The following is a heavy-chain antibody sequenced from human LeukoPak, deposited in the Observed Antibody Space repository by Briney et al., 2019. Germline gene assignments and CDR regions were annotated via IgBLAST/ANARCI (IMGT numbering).Heavy chain of an antibody. V-gene: IGHV3-30-3*01. Sequence: PGRSLRLSRAASGFTFSSYAMHWVRQAPGKGLEWVAVISYDGSNKYYADSVKGRFTISRDNSKNTLYLQMNSLRAEDTAVYYCARDDGRLSGYIPYYGMDVWGQGTTVTVSS. CDR3: ARDDGRLSGYIPYYGMDV. CDR2: ISYDGSNK. J-gene: IGHJ6*02. D-gene: IGHD3-3*01. CDR1: GFTFSSYA.